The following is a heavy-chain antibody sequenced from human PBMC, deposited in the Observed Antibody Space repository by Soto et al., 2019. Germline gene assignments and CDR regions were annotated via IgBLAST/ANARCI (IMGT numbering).Heavy chain of an antibody. V-gene: IGHV1-24*01. D-gene: IGHD3-3*01. CDR1: GYTLTELS. J-gene: IGHJ5*02. Sequence: ASVKVSCKVSGYTLTELSMHWVRQAPGRGLEWMGGFDPEDGETIYAQKFQGRVTMTEDTSTDTAYMELSSLRSEDTAVYYCATLSNDFWSGPNNWFDPWGQGTLVTVSS. CDR2: FDPEDGET. CDR3: ATLSNDFWSGPNNWFDP.